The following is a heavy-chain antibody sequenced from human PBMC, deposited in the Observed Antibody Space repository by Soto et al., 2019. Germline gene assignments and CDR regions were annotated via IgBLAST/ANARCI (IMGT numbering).Heavy chain of an antibody. CDR1: GFTFSNYP. J-gene: IGHJ4*02. V-gene: IGHV3-30*04. CDR2: ISYDGRTK. D-gene: IGHD6-13*01. CDR3: ARETGLGVAAAGSCDS. Sequence: QVQLVESGGGVVQPGTSLRLSCAASGFTFSNYPMNWVRQAPGKGLEWMSVISYDGRTKHYADSVKGRFTISRDNSKNTLYLQMNSLRAEDTAVYYCARETGLGVAAAGSCDSWGQGARVTVSS.